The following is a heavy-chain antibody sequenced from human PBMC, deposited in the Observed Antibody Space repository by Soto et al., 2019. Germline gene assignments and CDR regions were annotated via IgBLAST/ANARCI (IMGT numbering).Heavy chain of an antibody. V-gene: IGHV1-46*01. Sequence: QVQLVQSGAEVNKPGASVKASCKASGYTFTSYYIHWVRQAPGQGLEWMGIFNPTGDTASYAQKLQGRVTMTRDTSTGTAYMELGSLRSEDTAVYYCARGGRIVDTGIGYYYYHAMDVWGQGTTVTVS. CDR3: ARGGRIVDTGIGYYYYHAMDV. D-gene: IGHD5-18*01. CDR1: GYTFTSYY. J-gene: IGHJ6*02. CDR2: FNPTGDTA.